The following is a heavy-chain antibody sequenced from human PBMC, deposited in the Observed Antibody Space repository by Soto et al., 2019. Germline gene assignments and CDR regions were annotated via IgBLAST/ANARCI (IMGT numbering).Heavy chain of an antibody. J-gene: IGHJ4*02. CDR2: ISGYNGNT. CDR3: VRVDYYDSSGYYGY. V-gene: IGHV1-18*04. D-gene: IGHD3-22*01. CDR1: GYTFTIYG. Sequence: QVQLVQSGAEVKKPGASVKVSCKASGYTFTIYGISWVRQAPGQGLEWMGWISGYNGNTDYAQNLQDRVTLTTDASTSSVYMALRSLRSDDTAVYYCVRVDYYDSSGYYGYWGQGTLITVSS.